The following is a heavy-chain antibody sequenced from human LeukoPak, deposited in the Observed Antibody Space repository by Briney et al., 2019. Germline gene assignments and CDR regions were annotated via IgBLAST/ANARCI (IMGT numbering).Heavy chain of an antibody. CDR2: FDPEDGET. D-gene: IGHD3-3*01. V-gene: IGHV1-24*01. CDR3: ATGPYDFWSGYYTAY. J-gene: IGHJ4*02. Sequence: GASVKVSCKVSGYTLTELSMHWVQQAPGKGLEWMGGFDPEDGETIYVQKFQGRVTMTEDTSTDIAYMELSSLRSEDTAVYYCATGPYDFWSGYYTAYWGQGTLVTVSS. CDR1: GYTLTELS.